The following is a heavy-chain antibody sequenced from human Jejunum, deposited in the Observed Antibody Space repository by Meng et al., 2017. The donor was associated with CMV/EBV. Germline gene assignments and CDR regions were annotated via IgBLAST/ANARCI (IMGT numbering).Heavy chain of an antibody. CDR2: VSLDGYTT. CDR1: GFAFSRSS. CDR3: VGSGLGVDWYFDL. D-gene: IGHD2-15*01. J-gene: IGHJ2*01. V-gene: IGHV3-74*03. Sequence: ASGFAFSRSSLHWVRQAPGKGLVWVARVSLDGYTTTYADSVKGRFTISRDNAKNMLYLQMNSRTVGDTALYYCVGSGLGVDWYFDLWGRGTLVTVSS.